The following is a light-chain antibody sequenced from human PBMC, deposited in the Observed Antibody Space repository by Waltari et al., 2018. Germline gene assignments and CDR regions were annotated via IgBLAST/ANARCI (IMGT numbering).Light chain of an antibody. J-gene: IGLJ2*01. CDR2: DVY. CDR3: SSYTSSGVV. CDR1: GSDVAGYAY. V-gene: IGLV2-14*01. Sequence: QSALTQPASVSGSPGQAIIISCTGTGSDVAGYAYVSWYQQYPGKAPRLIIYDVYNRPSGVSNRFSGSKSDNTASLTISGLQAEDESVYYCSSYTSSGVVFGGGTKLTVL.